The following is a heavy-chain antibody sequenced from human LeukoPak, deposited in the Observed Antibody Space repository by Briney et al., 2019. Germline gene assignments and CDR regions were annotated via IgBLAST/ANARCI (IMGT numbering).Heavy chain of an antibody. CDR3: ASDPHYYDSSIDY. CDR1: GGSISSSSYY. CDR2: IYYSGST. Sequence: SETLSLTCTVSGGSISSSSYYWGWIRQPPGKGLEWIGSIYYSGSTYYNPSLKSRVTISVDTSKNQFSLKLSSVTAADTAVYYCASDPHYYDSSIDYWGQGTLVTVSS. D-gene: IGHD3-22*01. J-gene: IGHJ4*02. V-gene: IGHV4-39*01.